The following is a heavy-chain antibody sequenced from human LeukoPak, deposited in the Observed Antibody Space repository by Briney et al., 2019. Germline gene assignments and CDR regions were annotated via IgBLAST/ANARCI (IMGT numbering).Heavy chain of an antibody. D-gene: IGHD3-16*01. CDR1: GGSISSYY. Sequence: PSETLSLTCTVSGGSISSYYWSWIRQPPGKGLEWIGYIYYSGSTNYNPSLKSRVTISVDTSKNQFSLKLSSVTAADTAVYYCAGDPQGLGWFDPWGQGTLVTVSS. CDR2: IYYSGST. V-gene: IGHV4-59*01. CDR3: AGDPQGLGWFDP. J-gene: IGHJ5*02.